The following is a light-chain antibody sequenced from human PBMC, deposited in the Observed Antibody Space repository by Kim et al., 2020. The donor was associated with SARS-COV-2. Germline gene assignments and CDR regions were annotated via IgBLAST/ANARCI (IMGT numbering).Light chain of an antibody. V-gene: IGLV3-21*04. CDR2: YDR. CDR3: QVWDSSSDHRV. Sequence: PGKTGRMTCGGNNIGSKSVHGYQQKPGQAPVLVIHYDRDRPSGIPERFSGSNSGNTATLTISRVEAGDEADYYCQVWDSSSDHRVFGGGTQLTVL. J-gene: IGLJ3*02. CDR1: NIGSKS.